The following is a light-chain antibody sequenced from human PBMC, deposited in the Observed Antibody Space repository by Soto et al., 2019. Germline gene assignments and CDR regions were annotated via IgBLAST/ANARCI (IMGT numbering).Light chain of an antibody. CDR3: QQYNNWPPYT. CDR1: QSVSSN. V-gene: IGKV3-15*01. Sequence: EIVMTQSPATLSVSPGESATLSCRASQSVSSNFAWYQQKPGQAPRLLLYDASTRATGIPARFSGSGSGTEFTLLISSLQSADFAVYYCQQYNNWPPYTFGQGTKLEIK. J-gene: IGKJ2*01. CDR2: DAS.